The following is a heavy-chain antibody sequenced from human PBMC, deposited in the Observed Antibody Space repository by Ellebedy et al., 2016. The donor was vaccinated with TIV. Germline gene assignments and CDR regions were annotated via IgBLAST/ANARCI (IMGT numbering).Heavy chain of an antibody. CDR3: ARGGYCSSTSCRLNWFDP. Sequence: SETLSLXCAVYGGSFSDYFWTWVRQSPGKGLEWIGYIYYSGSTYYNPSLKSRVTISVDTSKNQFSLKLSSVTAADTAVYYCARGGYCSSTSCRLNWFDPWGQGTLVTVSS. J-gene: IGHJ5*02. D-gene: IGHD2-2*01. CDR2: IYYSGST. V-gene: IGHV4-34*09. CDR1: GGSFSDYF.